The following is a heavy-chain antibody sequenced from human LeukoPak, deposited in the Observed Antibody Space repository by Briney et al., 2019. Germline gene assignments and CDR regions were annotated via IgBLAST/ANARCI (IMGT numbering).Heavy chain of an antibody. CDR3: ARDCLTDFGGVIGSNLDV. CDR1: GFTFSNYW. CDR2: IKQDGSEK. D-gene: IGHD3-3*01. V-gene: IGHV3-7*01. Sequence: GGSLRLSCAASGFTFSNYWMSWVRQAPGKGLEWVANIKQDGSEKYYVDSVKGRFTISRDNAKNSLYLQMNSLRAEDTAVYYCARDCLTDFGGVIGSNLDVWGKGATVTVSS. J-gene: IGHJ6*04.